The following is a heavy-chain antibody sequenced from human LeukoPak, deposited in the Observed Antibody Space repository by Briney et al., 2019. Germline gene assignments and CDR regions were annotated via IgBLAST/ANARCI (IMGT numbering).Heavy chain of an antibody. Sequence: PGAYLRLSCAASGFTLRSDWMSWARHAPGKGLEWGAKIKQDGSEKYYVDSVKGRFTISRDNAKNSLYLKMNSLGAEDTAVCYCARGVIEWFGVYYFDYWGQGTLVTVSS. CDR1: GFTLRSDW. D-gene: IGHD3-10*01. V-gene: IGHV3-7*03. J-gene: IGHJ4*02. CDR3: ARGVIEWFGVYYFDY. CDR2: IKQDGSEK.